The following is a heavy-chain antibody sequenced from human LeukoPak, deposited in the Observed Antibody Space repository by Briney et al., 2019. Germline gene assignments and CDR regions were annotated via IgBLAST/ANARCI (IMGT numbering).Heavy chain of an antibody. CDR2: IIPLLGTA. Sequence: SVKVSCKASGGSFSRNANSWGRQAPGQGFEWRGGIIPLLGTANYAHKFQGRVTVTADESTSTAYMQLSSVRSEDTAVYYCGRTRYSSIGVELRDHYYYYMHVWGKGTTVTVSS. CDR3: GRTRYSSIGVELRDHYYYYMHV. J-gene: IGHJ6*03. V-gene: IGHV1-69*13. D-gene: IGHD1-7*01. CDR1: GGSFSRNA.